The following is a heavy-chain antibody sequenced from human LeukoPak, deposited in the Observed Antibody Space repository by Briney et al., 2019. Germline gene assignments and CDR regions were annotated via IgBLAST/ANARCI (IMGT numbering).Heavy chain of an antibody. CDR1: GFTFSSYS. CDR2: IGTRSTNI. CDR3: AKVRVLLWFGELSPFDY. J-gene: IGHJ4*02. V-gene: IGHV3-21*04. Sequence: GGSLRLSCAASGFTFSSYSMNWVRQAPGKGLEWVSSIGTRSTNIYYADSLKGRFTISRDNAQNSLYLHMNSLRAEDTAVYYCAKVRVLLWFGELSPFDYWGQGTLVTVSS. D-gene: IGHD3-10*01.